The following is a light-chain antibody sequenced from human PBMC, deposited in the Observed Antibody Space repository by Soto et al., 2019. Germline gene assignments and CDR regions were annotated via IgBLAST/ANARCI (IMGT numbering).Light chain of an antibody. V-gene: IGLV2-14*01. J-gene: IGLJ1*01. CDR1: SSDVGGYNY. CDR3: SSYSSSSTYV. Sequence: QSALTQPASVSGSPGQSITISCTGTSSDVGGYNYVSWYQQHPGKVPKLMIYDVSNRPSGVSNRFSGSKSGNTASLTISGLQGEDEADYYCSSYSSSSTYVFGTGTKVPVL. CDR2: DVS.